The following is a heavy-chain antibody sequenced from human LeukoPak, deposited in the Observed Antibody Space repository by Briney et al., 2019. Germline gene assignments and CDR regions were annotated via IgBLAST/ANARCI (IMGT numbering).Heavy chain of an antibody. V-gene: IGHV4-34*01. CDR3: ATIKRGSIFGYFDF. J-gene: IGHJ4*02. CDR2: INHSGST. D-gene: IGHD5-18*01. Sequence: SETLSLTCAVYGGSFSGYYWSWIRQPPGKGLEWIGEINHSGSTNYNPSLKSRVTISVDTSKNQFSLKLSSVTAADTAVYYCATIKRGSIFGYFDFWGQGIKVSVSS. CDR1: GGSFSGYY.